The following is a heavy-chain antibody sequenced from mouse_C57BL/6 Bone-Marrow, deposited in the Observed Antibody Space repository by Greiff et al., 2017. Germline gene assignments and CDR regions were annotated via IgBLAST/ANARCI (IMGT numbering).Heavy chain of an antibody. Sequence: DVKLVESGGGLVKPGGSLKLSCAASGFTFSDYGMHWVRQAPEKGLEWVAYISSGSSTIYYADTVKGRVTISRDNAKNTLFLQMTSLRSEDTAMYDCARDYGSSFYWYFDVWGTGTTVTVSS. V-gene: IGHV5-17*01. CDR1: GFTFSDYG. CDR2: ISSGSSTI. D-gene: IGHD1-1*01. CDR3: ARDYGSSFYWYFDV. J-gene: IGHJ1*03.